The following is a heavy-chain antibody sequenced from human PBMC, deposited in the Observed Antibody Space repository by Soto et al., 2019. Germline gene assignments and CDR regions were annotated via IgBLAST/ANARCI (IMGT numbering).Heavy chain of an antibody. Sequence: EVQLVESGGGLVKPGGSLRLSCAASGFTFSSYSMNWVRQAPGKGLEWVSSISSSSSYIYYADSVKGRFTISRDNAKNSLFLQMNSLRSEDTAVYYCARHEGYQWVPYYYYYGMDVWGQGTTVTVSS. CDR2: ISSSSSYI. CDR1: GFTFSSYS. D-gene: IGHD1-26*01. V-gene: IGHV3-21*01. CDR3: ARHEGYQWVPYYYYYGMDV. J-gene: IGHJ6*02.